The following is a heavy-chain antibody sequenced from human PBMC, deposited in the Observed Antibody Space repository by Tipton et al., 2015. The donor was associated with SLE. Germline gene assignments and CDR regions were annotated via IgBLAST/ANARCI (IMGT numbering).Heavy chain of an antibody. D-gene: IGHD2-2*01. CDR2: IYYGGGT. CDR1: GTSLSSYY. J-gene: IGHJ3*02. CDR3: ARQAYLCSTTSCPMNPDAFDI. Sequence: TLSLTCTVSGTSLSSYYWSWIRQSPGKGLEWIGNIYYGGGTYYNPSLESRVTISLDTSKNQFSLKLSSVTAADTAVYFCARQAYLCSTTSCPMNPDAFDIWGQGTMVTVSS. V-gene: IGHV4-59*08.